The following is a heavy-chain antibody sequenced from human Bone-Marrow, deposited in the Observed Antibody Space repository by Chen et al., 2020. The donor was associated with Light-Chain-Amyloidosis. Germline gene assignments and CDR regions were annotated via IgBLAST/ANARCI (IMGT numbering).Heavy chain of an antibody. J-gene: IGHJ6*02. V-gene: IGHV3-43D*04. CDR3: ARGGQGYCASGSCQGNYYYYHLDV. D-gene: IGHD2-15*01. Sequence: EMQLVASGGAVVQPGGSLRVSCAASGFTFDDHAMLWVRQAPGKGLEWVSLISWDGDSTYYADSVKGRFTISRDNNKNSLSLQMNSLRVDDTALYYCARGGQGYCASGSCQGNYYYYHLDVWGQGTTVTVSS. CDR2: ISWDGDST. CDR1: GFTFDDHA.